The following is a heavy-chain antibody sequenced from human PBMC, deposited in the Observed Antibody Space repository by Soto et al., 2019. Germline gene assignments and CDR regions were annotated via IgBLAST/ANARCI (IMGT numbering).Heavy chain of an antibody. CDR3: ARDREGTTVTTFDYYYYYYMDV. V-gene: IGHV3-21*01. J-gene: IGHJ6*03. CDR2: ISSSSSYI. CDR1: GFTFSSYS. D-gene: IGHD4-17*01. Sequence: GGSLRLSCAASGFTFSSYSMNWVRQAPGKGLEWVSSISSSSSYIYYADSVKGRFTISRDNAKNSLYLQMNSLRAEDTAVYYCARDREGTTVTTFDYYYYYYMDVWGKGTTVTVSS.